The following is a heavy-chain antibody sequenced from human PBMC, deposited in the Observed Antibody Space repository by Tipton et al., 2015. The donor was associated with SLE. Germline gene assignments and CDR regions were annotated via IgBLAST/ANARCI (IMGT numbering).Heavy chain of an antibody. Sequence: GSLRLSCAASGFTLSSYWMHWVRQAPGKGLVWVSRIFRDGSSTSYADSVKGRFTISRDNAKNTMYLQMNSLRAEDTAVYYCARSGGNGDFEYWGQGTLATVSS. J-gene: IGHJ4*02. V-gene: IGHV3-74*01. D-gene: IGHD4-23*01. CDR1: GFTLSSYW. CDR3: ARSGGNGDFEY. CDR2: IFRDGSST.